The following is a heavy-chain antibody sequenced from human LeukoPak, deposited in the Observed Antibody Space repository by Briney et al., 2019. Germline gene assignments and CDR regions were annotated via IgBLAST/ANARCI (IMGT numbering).Heavy chain of an antibody. CDR1: GFTFSGYG. D-gene: IGHD3-22*01. Sequence: GGSLRLSCAASGFTFSGYGMHGVRQAPGRGREWGAFIRYDGSNKYYADSVKGRFTISRDNSKNTLYLQMNSLRAEDTAVYYCAKDREAMIVVNDAFDIWGQGTMVTVSS. V-gene: IGHV3-30*02. CDR3: AKDREAMIVVNDAFDI. CDR2: IRYDGSNK. J-gene: IGHJ3*02.